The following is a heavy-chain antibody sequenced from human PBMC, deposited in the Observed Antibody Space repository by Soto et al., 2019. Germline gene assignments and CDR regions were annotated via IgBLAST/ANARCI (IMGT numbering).Heavy chain of an antibody. J-gene: IGHJ4*02. D-gene: IGHD1-1*01. CDR3: ARGGNEAPFDY. CDR1: GFTFSSYS. Sequence: EVQLVESGGGLVKPGGSLRLSCAASGFTFSSYSMNWVRRAPGKGLEWVSSISSSSSYIYYADSVKGRFTISRDNAKNSLYLQMNSLRAEDTAVYYCARGGNEAPFDYWGQGTLVTVSS. V-gene: IGHV3-21*01. CDR2: ISSSSSYI.